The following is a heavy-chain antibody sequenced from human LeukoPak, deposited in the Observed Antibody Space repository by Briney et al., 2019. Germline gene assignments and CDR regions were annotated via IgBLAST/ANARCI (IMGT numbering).Heavy chain of an antibody. D-gene: IGHD3-10*01. CDR2: MSNSGENT. J-gene: IGHJ4*02. V-gene: IGHV3-33*05. Sequence: GGSLRLPCAASGFTFSSYSMQWVRQTPGKGLEWVGIMSNSGENTFYGEAVKGRFTISRDNSQNTLYLQMNSLRAEDTAVYYCATPRFTYYYGSGLPFCLDYWGQGTLVTASS. CDR3: ATPRFTYYYGSGLPFCLDY. CDR1: GFTFSSYS.